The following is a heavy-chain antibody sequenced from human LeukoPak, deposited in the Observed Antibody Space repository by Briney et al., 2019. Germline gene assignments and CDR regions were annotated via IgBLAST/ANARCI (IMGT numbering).Heavy chain of an antibody. CDR2: IRYDGSNK. CDR3: AKVSNYYDSSGYPDDAFDI. D-gene: IGHD3-22*01. CDR1: GFTFNNYG. V-gene: IGHV3-30*02. J-gene: IGHJ3*02. Sequence: GRSLRLSCAASGFTFNNYGMHWVRQAPGKGLEWVAFIRYDGSNKYYADSVKGRFTISRDNSKNTLYLQMNSLRAEDTAVYYCAKVSNYYDSSGYPDDAFDIWGQGTMVTVSS.